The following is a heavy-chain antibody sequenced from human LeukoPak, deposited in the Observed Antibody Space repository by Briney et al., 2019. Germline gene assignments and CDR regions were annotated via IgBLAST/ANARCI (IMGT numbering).Heavy chain of an antibody. CDR2: MYPSGSS. Sequence: PSETLPLTCTVSAGSISSGTYYWSWIRQPAGKGLEWIGRMYPSGSSNYNPSLKSRVTISLDTSKNQFSLNLSSVTAADTAMYYCARGESSSSALYYYYYYMDVCGKATTVTVSS. V-gene: IGHV4-61*02. J-gene: IGHJ6*03. D-gene: IGHD6-6*01. CDR3: ARGESSSSALYYYYYYMDV. CDR1: AGSISSGTYY.